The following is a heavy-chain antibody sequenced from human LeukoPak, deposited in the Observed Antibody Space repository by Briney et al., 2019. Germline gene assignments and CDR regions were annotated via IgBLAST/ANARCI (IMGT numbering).Heavy chain of an antibody. CDR2: IHTSGTM. CDR1: GGSISGYY. V-gene: IGHV4-4*07. J-gene: IGHJ4*02. D-gene: IGHD3-22*01. CDR3: ARGILRDYYDSSGFYHRGGVGY. Sequence: SETLSLTCTVSGGSISGYYWSWIRQPAGRGLEWIGRIHTSGTMNYNASLKSRVRISVETSKNQFSLRLSSVTAADTAVYFCARGILRDYYDSSGFYHRGGVGYWGQGTLVTVSS.